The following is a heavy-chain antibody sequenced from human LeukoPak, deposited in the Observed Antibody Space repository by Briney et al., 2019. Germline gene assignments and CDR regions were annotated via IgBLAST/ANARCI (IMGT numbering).Heavy chain of an antibody. D-gene: IGHD1-1*01. CDR1: GYTFTGYY. CDR3: ARDRVNWNDDVYYYYYYGMDV. Sequence: ASVKVSCKASGYTFTGYYMHWVRQAPGQGLEWMGWINPNSGGTNYAQKFQGRVTMTRDTSISTAYMELSRLRSDDTAVYYCARDRVNWNDDVYYYYYYGMDVWGQGTTVTVSS. CDR2: INPNSGGT. V-gene: IGHV1-2*02. J-gene: IGHJ6*02.